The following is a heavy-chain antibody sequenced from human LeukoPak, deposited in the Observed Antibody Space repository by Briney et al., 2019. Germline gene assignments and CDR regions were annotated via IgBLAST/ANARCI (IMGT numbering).Heavy chain of an antibody. CDR2: ISGSGGST. V-gene: IGHV3-23*01. D-gene: IGHD6-19*01. J-gene: IGHJ4*02. CDR1: GFPFSSYA. CDR3: AKGLIAVAATSFDY. Sequence: PGGLLLISCAAAGFPFSSYARSGGRPAPGEGLGGVSAISGSGGSTYYADSVKGRFTISRDNSKNTLYLQMNSLRAEDTAVYYCAKGLIAVAATSFDYGGQGTLVTVSS.